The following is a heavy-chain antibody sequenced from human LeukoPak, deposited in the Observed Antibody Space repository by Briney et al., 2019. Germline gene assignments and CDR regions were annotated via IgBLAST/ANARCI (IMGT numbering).Heavy chain of an antibody. Sequence: GASVKVSCKASGYTFTVYYMHWVRQAPGQGLEWMGWINPNSGGTNYAQKFQGRVTMTRDTSISTAYMELSRLRSDDTAVYYCARARIELEPTPFDYWGQGTLVTVSS. D-gene: IGHD1-14*01. CDR3: ARARIELEPTPFDY. CDR1: GYTFTVYY. CDR2: INPNSGGT. J-gene: IGHJ4*02. V-gene: IGHV1-2*02.